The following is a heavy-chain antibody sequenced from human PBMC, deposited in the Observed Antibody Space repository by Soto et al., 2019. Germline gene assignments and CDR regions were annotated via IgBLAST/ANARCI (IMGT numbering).Heavy chain of an antibody. Sequence: EVQLVESGGGLVQPGGSLRLSCAASGFTFSNYWMYWVRQAPGKGLVWVSRVNNDGTDTTHADSVKGRFTISRDNAQNTLYLQMNSLRAEDTAVYYCARGGLQHALDVWGQGSTVTVSS. CDR1: GFTFSNYW. D-gene: IGHD6-13*01. J-gene: IGHJ6*02. V-gene: IGHV3-74*03. CDR2: VNNDGTDT. CDR3: ARGGLQHALDV.